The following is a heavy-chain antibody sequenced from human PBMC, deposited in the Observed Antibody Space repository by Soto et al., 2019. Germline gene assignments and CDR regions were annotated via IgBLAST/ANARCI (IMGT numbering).Heavy chain of an antibody. J-gene: IGHJ3*02. V-gene: IGHV3-53*04. D-gene: IGHD6-19*01. CDR1: GFTVSSNY. CDR3: ARYRQSSGYLDAFDI. CDR2: IFTGGST. Sequence: EVQLVESGGGLVQPGGSLRLSCAASGFTVSSNYMSWVRQAPGKGLEWVSVIFTGGSTYYADSVKGRFTISRHSSMNTVYLQMDSLRAEDTAVYYCARYRQSSGYLDAFDIWGQGTMVTVSS.